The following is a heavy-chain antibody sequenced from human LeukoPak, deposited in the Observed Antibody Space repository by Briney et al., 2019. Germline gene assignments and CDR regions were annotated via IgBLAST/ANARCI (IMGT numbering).Heavy chain of an antibody. CDR1: GGSISSYY. V-gene: IGHV4-59*01. J-gene: IGHJ3*02. Sequence: SETLSLTCTVSGGSISSYYWSWIRQPPGKGLEWIGYIYYSGSTNYNPSLKSRVTISVDTSKNQFSLKLSSVTTADTAVYYCARVPILYGDYVYGAFDIWGQGTMVTVSS. CDR3: ARVPILYGDYVYGAFDI. CDR2: IYYSGST. D-gene: IGHD4-17*01.